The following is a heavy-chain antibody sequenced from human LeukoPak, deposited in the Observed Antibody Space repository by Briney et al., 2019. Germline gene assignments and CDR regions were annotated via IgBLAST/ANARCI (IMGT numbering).Heavy chain of an antibody. CDR1: GGSISSYH. CDR3: ARVRYDYVWGSYPYFDY. D-gene: IGHD3-16*02. J-gene: IGHJ4*02. CDR2: IYTSGST. V-gene: IGHV4-4*07. Sequence: SETLSLTCTVSGGSISSYHWSWIRQPAGKGLEWIGRIYTSGSTNYNPSLKSRVTMSVDTSKNQFCLKLSSVTAADTAVYYCARVRYDYVWGSYPYFDYWGQGTLVTVSS.